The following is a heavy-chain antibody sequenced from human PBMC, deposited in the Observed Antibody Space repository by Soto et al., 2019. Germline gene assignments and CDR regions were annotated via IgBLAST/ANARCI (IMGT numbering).Heavy chain of an antibody. V-gene: IGHV3-21*02. CDR2: ISSGSDYL. CDR1: GFNFNSYA. J-gene: IGHJ4*02. Sequence: EVQLVESGGCLVKPGGSLRLSCAAFGFNFNSYAMHWVRQSPGKGLEWVAFISSGSDYLYYADSVKGRFTVSRDNAKSSLYLQMNSLTDDDTALYCCASEFCSGGSCYSRIFDYWGQGSLVTVSS. D-gene: IGHD2-15*01. CDR3: ASEFCSGGSCYSRIFDY.